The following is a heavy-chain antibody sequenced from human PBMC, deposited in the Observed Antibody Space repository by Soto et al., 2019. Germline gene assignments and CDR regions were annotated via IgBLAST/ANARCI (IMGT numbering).Heavy chain of an antibody. Sequence: QIQLVQFGGEVARPGASVTVSCEASGYIFTTYVLSWVRQTPEHGLEWMGWISSDSGYTQYAQFFQGRVTMTRDTSRNTGDMTVRDLTPDATGIYYCARDRPPGSLYGMDAWGQGTEGTAS. CDR1: GYIFTTYV. V-gene: IGHV1-18*01. J-gene: IGHJ6*02. CDR3: ARDRPPGSLYGMDA. CDR2: ISSDSGYT.